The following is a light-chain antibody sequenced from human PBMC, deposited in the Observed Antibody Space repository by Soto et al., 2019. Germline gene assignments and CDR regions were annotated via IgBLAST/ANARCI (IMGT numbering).Light chain of an antibody. CDR3: QQYNNWPWT. Sequence: AMTQSPVTLSLSPGERATHSCRASQSVSSNLAWYQQKPGQAPRLLIYGASTRATGIPARFSGSGSGTEFTLTISSLQSEDFAVYYCQQYNNWPWTFGQGTKVDIK. J-gene: IGKJ1*01. CDR1: QSVSSN. V-gene: IGKV3-15*01. CDR2: GAS.